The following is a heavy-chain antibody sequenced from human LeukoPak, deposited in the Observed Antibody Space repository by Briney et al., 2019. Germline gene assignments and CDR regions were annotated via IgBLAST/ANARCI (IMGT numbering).Heavy chain of an antibody. V-gene: IGHV1-2*02. J-gene: IGHJ4*02. Sequence: ASVKVSCKASGYTFTGYYMHWVRQAPGQGLEWMGWINPHSGGTNYAQNFQGRVTMTRDTSISTAYMGLSRLRSDDTAVYYCARLLYSNNWSDYWGQGTLVTVSS. CDR3: ARLLYSNNWSDY. D-gene: IGHD6-13*01. CDR2: INPHSGGT. CDR1: GYTFTGYY.